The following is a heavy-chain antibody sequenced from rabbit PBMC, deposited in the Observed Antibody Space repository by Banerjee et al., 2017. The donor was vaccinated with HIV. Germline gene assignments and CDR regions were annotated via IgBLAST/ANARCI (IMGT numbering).Heavy chain of an antibody. J-gene: IGHJ4*01. CDR1: GFAFNSIND. V-gene: IGHV1S45*01. D-gene: IGHD1-1*01. Sequence: QEQLVESGGGLVQPEGSLTLTCTASGFAFNSINDMCWVRQAPGKGLEWIGYIYGGSGVSTSYASGAKGRFTISKSLSTTVTLQVTSLTAADTANFFCARDLTGVIGWNFGWWGPGTFVT. CDR2: IYGGSGVST. CDR3: ARDLTGVIGWNFGW.